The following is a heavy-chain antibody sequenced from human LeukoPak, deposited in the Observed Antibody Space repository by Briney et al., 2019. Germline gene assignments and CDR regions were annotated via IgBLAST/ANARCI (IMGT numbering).Heavy chain of an antibody. CDR2: ISYDGSNK. V-gene: IGHV3-30-3*01. Sequence: GGSLRLSCAASGFTFSSYAMHWVRQAPGKGLEWVAVISYDGSNKYYADSVKGRFTISRDNSKNTLYLQMNSLRAEDTAVYYCARDISRAGDPWGQGTLVTVSS. CDR3: ARDISRAGDP. CDR1: GFTFSSYA. J-gene: IGHJ5*02. D-gene: IGHD6-13*01.